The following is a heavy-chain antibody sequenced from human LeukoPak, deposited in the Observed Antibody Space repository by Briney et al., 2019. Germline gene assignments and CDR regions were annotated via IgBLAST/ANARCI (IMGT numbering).Heavy chain of an antibody. J-gene: IGHJ4*02. Sequence: GASVKVSCKASGYTFTSYGISWVRQAPGQGLEWMGWISAYNGNTNYAQKLQGRVTMTTDTSTSTAYMELRSLRSDDTAVYYCARAFRSRDGYNKHFDYWGQGTLVTVSS. V-gene: IGHV1-18*01. CDR3: ARAFRSRDGYNKHFDY. CDR1: GYTFTSYG. CDR2: ISAYNGNT. D-gene: IGHD5-24*01.